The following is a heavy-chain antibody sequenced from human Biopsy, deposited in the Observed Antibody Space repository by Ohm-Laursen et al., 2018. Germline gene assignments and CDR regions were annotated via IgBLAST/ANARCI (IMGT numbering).Heavy chain of an antibody. CDR2: NIPILGTG. CDR1: GGTFSNYG. V-gene: IGHV1-69*06. D-gene: IGHD3-9*01. CDR3: ATKLTGYFHH. J-gene: IGHJ1*01. Sequence: SSVKVSCKAPGGTFSNYGVNWVRQAPGQGLEWLGGNIPILGTGNYAQKFQDRVTVAADTSTSTATMELRSLRSDDTAVYYCATKLTGYFHHWGQGTLVIVSP.